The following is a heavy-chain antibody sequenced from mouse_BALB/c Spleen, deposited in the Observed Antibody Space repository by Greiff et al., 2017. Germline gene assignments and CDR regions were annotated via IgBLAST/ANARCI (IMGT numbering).Heavy chain of an antibody. CDR1: GFTFSDYY. J-gene: IGHJ4*01. CDR2: ISDGGSYT. V-gene: IGHV5-4*02. CDR3: ARGRGYAMDY. Sequence: EVKVEESGGGLVKPGGSLKLSCAASGFTFSDYYMYWVRQTPEKRLEWVATISDGGSYTYYPDSVKGRFTISRDNAKNNLYLQMSSLKSEDTAMYYCARGRGYAMDYWGQGTSVTVSS.